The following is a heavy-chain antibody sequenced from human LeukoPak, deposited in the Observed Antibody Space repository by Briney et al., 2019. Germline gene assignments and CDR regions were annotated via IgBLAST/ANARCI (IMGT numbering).Heavy chain of an antibody. V-gene: IGHV4-61*02. J-gene: IGHJ3*02. CDR3: ARVGDLGAFDI. CDR1: GGSIRSGSYY. D-gene: IGHD3-3*01. CDR2: IYTSGST. Sequence: PSQTLSLTCTVSGGSIRSGSYYWSWIRQPAGKGLEWIGRIYTSGSTNYNLSLKSRVTISVDTSKNQFSLKLSSVTAADTAVYYCARVGDLGAFDIWGQGTMVTV.